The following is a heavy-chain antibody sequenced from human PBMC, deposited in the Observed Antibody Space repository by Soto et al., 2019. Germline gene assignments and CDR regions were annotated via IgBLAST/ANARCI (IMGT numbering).Heavy chain of an antibody. Sequence: EVQLLESGGGLVQPGGSLRLSCAASGFTFSSYAMSWVRQAPGKGLEWVSAISGSGGSTYYADSVKGRFTISRDNSKNTRYLQMNSLRAEDTSVYYCAKGWYYYGSGSLFDYWGQGTLVTVSS. V-gene: IGHV3-23*01. CDR3: AKGWYYYGSGSLFDY. D-gene: IGHD3-10*01. J-gene: IGHJ4*02. CDR1: GFTFSSYA. CDR2: ISGSGGST.